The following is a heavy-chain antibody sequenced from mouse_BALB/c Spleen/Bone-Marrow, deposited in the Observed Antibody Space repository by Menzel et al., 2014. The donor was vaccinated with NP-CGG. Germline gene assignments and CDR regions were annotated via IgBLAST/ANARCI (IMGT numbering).Heavy chain of an antibody. V-gene: IGHV5-9-4*01. CDR3: ARVSSGYFDY. CDR2: ISTGGSYT. CDR1: GFTFSYNA. J-gene: IGHJ2*01. D-gene: IGHD3-1*01. Sequence: EVNLVESGGGLVKPGGSPKLSCAASGFTFSYNAMSWVRQSPEKSLEWVAEISTGGSYTYYPDTFTGRFTISRDNANNTLYLESSSLRSEDTAMYYCARVSSGYFDYWGQGTTLTVSS.